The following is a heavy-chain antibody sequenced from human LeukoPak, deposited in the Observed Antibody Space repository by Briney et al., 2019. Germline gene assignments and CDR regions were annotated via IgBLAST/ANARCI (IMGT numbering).Heavy chain of an antibody. CDR1: GFTFSTYW. D-gene: IGHD1-26*01. CDR2: FDPEDGET. CDR3: ATVVRTPGGFDY. V-gene: IGHV1-24*01. J-gene: IGHJ4*02. Sequence: SGGSLRLSCAASGFTFSTYWMSWVRQAPGKGLEWMGGFDPEDGETIYAQKFQGRVTMTEDTSTDTAYMELSSLRSEDTAVYYCATVVRTPGGFDYWGQGTLVTVSS.